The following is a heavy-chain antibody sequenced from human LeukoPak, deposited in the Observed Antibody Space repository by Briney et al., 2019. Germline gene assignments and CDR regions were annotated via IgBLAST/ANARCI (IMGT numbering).Heavy chain of an antibody. J-gene: IGHJ6*02. CDR2: INHSGST. Sequence: PSETLSLTCAVYGGSFSGYYWSWIRQPPGKGLEWIGEINHSGSTNYNPSLESRVTISVDTSKNQFSLKLSSVTAADTAVYYCARGPSPGVVAENYYYGMDVWGQGTTVTVSS. CDR1: GGSFSGYY. V-gene: IGHV4-34*01. D-gene: IGHD2-15*01. CDR3: ARGPSPGVVAENYYYGMDV.